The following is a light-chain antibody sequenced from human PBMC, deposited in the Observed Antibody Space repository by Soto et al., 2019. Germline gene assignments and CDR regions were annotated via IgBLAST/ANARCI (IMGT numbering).Light chain of an antibody. CDR1: QSVSSSY. CDR3: QQYGSALWA. CDR2: GAS. V-gene: IGKV3-20*01. Sequence: EIVLTQSPGTLSLSPGGRATLSCRASQSVSSSYLAWYQQKPGQAPRLLIYGASSRATGIPDRFSGSGSGTDFTLTISRLEAEEFAVYYCQQYGSALWAFGQGTKGEIK. J-gene: IGKJ1*01.